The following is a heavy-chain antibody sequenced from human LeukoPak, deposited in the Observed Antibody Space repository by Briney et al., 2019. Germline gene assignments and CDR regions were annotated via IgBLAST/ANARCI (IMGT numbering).Heavy chain of an antibody. CDR3: AKDSPTVAGNLGY. CDR1: GFTFSSYG. V-gene: IGHV3-30*18. Sequence: GGSLRLSCAASGFTFSSYGMHWVRQAPGKGLEWVAVISYDGSNKYYADSVKGRFTISRDNSKNTLYLQMNSLRAEDTAVYYCAKDSPTVAGNLGYWGQGTLVTVSS. CDR2: ISYDGSNK. D-gene: IGHD6-19*01. J-gene: IGHJ4*02.